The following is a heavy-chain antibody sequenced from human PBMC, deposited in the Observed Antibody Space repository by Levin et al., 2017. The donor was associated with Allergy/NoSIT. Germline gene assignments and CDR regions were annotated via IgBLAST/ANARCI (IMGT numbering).Heavy chain of an antibody. D-gene: IGHD1-26*01. CDR1: EFTFSSYS. Sequence: ASVKVSCAASEFTFSSYSMNWVRQAPGKGLEWVSSISSSSSYIYYADSVKGRFTISRDNAKNSLYLQMNSLRAEDTAVYYCARVVAEWEALDYWGQGTLVTVSS. CDR2: ISSSSSYI. CDR3: ARVVAEWEALDY. V-gene: IGHV3-21*01. J-gene: IGHJ4*02.